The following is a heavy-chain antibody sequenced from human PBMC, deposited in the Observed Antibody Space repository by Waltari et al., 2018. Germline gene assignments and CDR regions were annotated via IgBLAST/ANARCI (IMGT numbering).Heavy chain of an antibody. CDR2: LYYGGDT. D-gene: IGHD3-10*01. V-gene: IGHV4-39*01. CDR1: GGSVSSTSFY. J-gene: IGHJ4*02. Sequence: QLLLQESGPGLVRPSQTLSLTCTVSGGSVSSTSFYWAWVRQPPGKVLEWMGTLYYGGDTYYNPSLKSRITLSVDTSKNQFSLDLMSVTAADTAMYYCARQGFYGSAKHFDDWGQGTVVAVSS. CDR3: ARQGFYGSAKHFDD.